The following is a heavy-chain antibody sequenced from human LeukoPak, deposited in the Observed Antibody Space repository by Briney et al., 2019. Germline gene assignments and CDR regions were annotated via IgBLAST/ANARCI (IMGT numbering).Heavy chain of an antibody. J-gene: IGHJ4*02. D-gene: IGHD5-18*01. CDR1: GYTFTGYY. V-gene: IGHV1-2*02. CDR2: INPNSGGT. CDR3: ARERSGYSYGYPADY. Sequence: ASVKVSCKASGYTFTGYYMHWVRQAPGQGLEWMGWINPNSGGTNYAQTFQGRVTMTRDTSISTAYMELSRLRSDDTAVYYCARERSGYSYGYPADYWGQGTLVTVSS.